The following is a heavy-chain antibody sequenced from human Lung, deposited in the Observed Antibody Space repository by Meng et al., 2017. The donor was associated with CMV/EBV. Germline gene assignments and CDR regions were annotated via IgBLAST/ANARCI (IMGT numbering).Heavy chain of an antibody. Sequence: SETLSLXXTVSGGSISSSSYYWGWIRQPPGKGLEWIGSIYYSGSTYYNPSLKSRVTISVDTSKNQFSLKLSPVTAADTAVYYCARQTDTEGIAAAPDVWGQGTTVTVSS. D-gene: IGHD6-13*01. V-gene: IGHV4-39*01. J-gene: IGHJ6*02. CDR2: IYYSGST. CDR1: GGSISSSSYY. CDR3: ARQTDTEGIAAAPDV.